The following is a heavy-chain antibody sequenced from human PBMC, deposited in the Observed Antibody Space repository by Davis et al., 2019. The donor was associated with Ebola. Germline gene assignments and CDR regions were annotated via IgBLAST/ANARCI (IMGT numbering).Heavy chain of an antibody. V-gene: IGHV4-39*01. CDR2: FSYGDNT. CDR3: ARQSGYDGMDV. J-gene: IGHJ6*02. Sequence: MPGGSLRLSCTLSGASLSSRSYYWGWIRQPPGQGLEWVGSFSYGDNTHYYNPSLRSRVTISVDTSRNQFSLTLSAVTAADTAVYYWARQSGYDGMDVWGQGTTVTVSS. CDR1: GASLSSRSYY. D-gene: IGHD3-3*01.